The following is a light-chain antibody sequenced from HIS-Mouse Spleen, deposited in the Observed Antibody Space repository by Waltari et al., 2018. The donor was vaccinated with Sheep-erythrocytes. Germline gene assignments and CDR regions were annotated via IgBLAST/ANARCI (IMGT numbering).Light chain of an antibody. V-gene: IGKV2-28*01. CDR3: MQALQTPWT. CDR2: VGS. Sequence: DIVMTQSPLPLPVTPGERASIPSWPIQSLRHSNGYTYLDWYLEKPGQSPQLLIYVGSNRASGVPDRFSGSGSGTDFTLKISRVEAEDVGVYYCMQALQTPWTFGQGTKVEIK. J-gene: IGKJ1*01. CDR1: QSLRHSNGYTY.